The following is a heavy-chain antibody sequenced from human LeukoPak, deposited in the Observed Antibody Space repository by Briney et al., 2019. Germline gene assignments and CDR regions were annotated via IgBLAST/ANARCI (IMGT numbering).Heavy chain of an antibody. CDR3: AGGAGGGYDWLYYYYYYYMDV. V-gene: IGHV4-4*07. J-gene: IGHJ6*03. Sequence: PSETLSLTCTVSGGSISSYYWSWIRQPAGKGLELIGRIYTSGSTNYNPSLKSRVTMSVDTSKNQFSLKLSSVTAADTAVYYCAGGAGGGYDWLYYYYYYYMDVWGKGTTVTVSS. CDR1: GGSISSYY. CDR2: IYTSGST. D-gene: IGHD5-12*01.